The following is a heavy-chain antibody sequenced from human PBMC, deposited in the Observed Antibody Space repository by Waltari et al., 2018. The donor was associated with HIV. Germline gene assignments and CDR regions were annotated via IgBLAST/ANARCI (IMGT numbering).Heavy chain of an antibody. CDR1: GYSFSDYY. J-gene: IGHJ4*02. CDR2: INPYSGGT. CDR3: ARDLGSPRDYDY. Sequence: QVQLVQSGAEVKKPGTSVKVSCKASGYSFSDYYMHWLRQDPGQGLEWMGWINPYSGGTKYAQKFQGRFTMTRDTSISTAYMELSRLRSDDTAIYYCARDLGSPRDYDYWGQGTLVTVSS. V-gene: IGHV1-2*02. D-gene: IGHD2-15*01.